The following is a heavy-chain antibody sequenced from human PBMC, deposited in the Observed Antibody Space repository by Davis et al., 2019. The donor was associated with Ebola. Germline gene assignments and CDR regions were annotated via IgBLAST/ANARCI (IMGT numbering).Heavy chain of an antibody. D-gene: IGHD4-11*01. CDR1: GYTFTSYG. CDR2: IIPIFGTA. J-gene: IGHJ6*02. Sequence: AASVKVSCKASGYTFTSYGITWVRQAPGQGLEWMGGIIPIFGTANYAQKFQGRVTITADESTSTAYMELSSLRSEDTAVYYCARGPFDYSNYVYYYYGMDVWGQGTTVTVSS. CDR3: ARGPFDYSNYVYYYYGMDV. V-gene: IGHV1-69*13.